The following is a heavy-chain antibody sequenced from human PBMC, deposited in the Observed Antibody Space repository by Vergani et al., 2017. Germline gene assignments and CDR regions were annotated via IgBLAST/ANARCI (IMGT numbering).Heavy chain of an antibody. V-gene: IGHV3-21*01. CDR1: GFTFSSHS. CDR3: ARGKYGDPFDY. Sequence: EVQLVESGGGLVKPGGSLRLSCAASGFTFSSHSMNWVRQAPGKGLEWVSSISSSSSYIYYADSVKGRFTISRENAKNSLYLQMNSLRAEDTAVYYCARGKYGDPFDYWGQGTLVTVSS. D-gene: IGHD4-17*01. J-gene: IGHJ4*02. CDR2: ISSSSSYI.